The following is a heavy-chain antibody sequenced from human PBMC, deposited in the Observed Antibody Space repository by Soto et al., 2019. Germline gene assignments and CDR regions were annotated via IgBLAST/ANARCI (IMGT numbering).Heavy chain of an antibody. CDR3: AGEGRHGMDV. J-gene: IGHJ6*02. Sequence: PSATRALSCSVSGGSISSYCWSWIRQPPGKGLEWIGYIYYSGSTNYNPSLKSRVTISVDTSKNQFSLKLSSVTAADTAVYYCAGEGRHGMDVWGQGTTVTVSS. CDR2: IYYSGST. V-gene: IGHV4-59*01. CDR1: GGSISSYC.